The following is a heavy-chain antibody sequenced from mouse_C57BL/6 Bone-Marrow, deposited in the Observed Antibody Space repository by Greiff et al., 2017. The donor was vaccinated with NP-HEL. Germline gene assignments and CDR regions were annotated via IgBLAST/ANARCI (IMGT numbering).Heavy chain of an antibody. D-gene: IGHD1-1*01. V-gene: IGHV1-82*01. CDR3: ARCPYYGSSYVWYFDV. Sequence: VQLQQSGPELVKPGASVKISCKASGYAFSSSWMNWVKQRPGKGLEWIGRIYPGDGDTNYNGKFKGKATLTADKSSSTAYMQLSSLTSEDSAVYFCARCPYYGSSYVWYFDVWGTGTTVTVSS. J-gene: IGHJ1*03. CDR1: GYAFSSSW. CDR2: IYPGDGDT.